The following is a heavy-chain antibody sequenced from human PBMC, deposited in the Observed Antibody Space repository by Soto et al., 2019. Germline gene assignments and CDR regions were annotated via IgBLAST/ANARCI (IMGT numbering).Heavy chain of an antibody. CDR3: ARAPVGMDSINFFDH. J-gene: IGHJ4*02. D-gene: IGHD2-8*01. CDR1: GDSISSDGYH. Sequence: LSLTCTVSGDSISSDGYHWSWIRQSPGKGLEWIGYIYNGGRTFYRPSLESRINMSLDATKNSYSLRLTSVTAADTAVYYCARAPVGMDSINFFDHWGQGILVTVSS. CDR2: IYNGGRT. V-gene: IGHV4-30-4*01.